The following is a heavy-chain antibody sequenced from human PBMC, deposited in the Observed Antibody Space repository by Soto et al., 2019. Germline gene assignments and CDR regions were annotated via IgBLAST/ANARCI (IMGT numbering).Heavy chain of an antibody. CDR1: GFTFSDYA. J-gene: IGHJ5*02. CDR3: AKDDYFDSSGYFNH. D-gene: IGHD3-22*01. CDR2: ISGSGGST. Sequence: EVQLLESGGGLVQPGGSLRLSCAASGFTFSDYAMSWVRQAPVKGPEWVSAISGSGGSTYNADSMRGRLTISRDNSNNTVYLQMNSLRAEDTAVYYCAKDDYFDSSGYFNHWGQGTLVTVS. V-gene: IGHV3-23*01.